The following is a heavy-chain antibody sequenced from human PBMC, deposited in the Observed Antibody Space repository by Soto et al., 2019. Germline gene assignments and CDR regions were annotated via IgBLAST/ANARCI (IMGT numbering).Heavy chain of an antibody. Sequence: GGSLRLSCGASGLILSNAWLTWVSQAPGKGLEWVCRLKSTTDGGTTDYNAPVKGRFTISRDYSKNTLYLQMNSLKTEDTGVYYRMTDSRDIVMVTEFWGQGTMVTLSS. CDR3: MTDSRDIVMVTEF. D-gene: IGHD2-21*02. V-gene: IGHV3-15*01. J-gene: IGHJ4*02. CDR1: GLILSNAW. CDR2: LKSTTDGGTT.